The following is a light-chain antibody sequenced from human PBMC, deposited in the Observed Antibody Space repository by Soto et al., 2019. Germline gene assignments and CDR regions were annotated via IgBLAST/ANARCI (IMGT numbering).Light chain of an antibody. CDR2: DAS. J-gene: IGKJ5*01. CDR1: QYITIY. Sequence: EIVLTQSPATLSLSPGERAPLSCRASQYITIYLAWYQQKPSQAPRLLIYDASNRATGIPARFSGSGSGTDFTLTISSLEPDDFAVYYCQQRADWPITFGQGTRLEIK. CDR3: QQRADWPIT. V-gene: IGKV3-11*01.